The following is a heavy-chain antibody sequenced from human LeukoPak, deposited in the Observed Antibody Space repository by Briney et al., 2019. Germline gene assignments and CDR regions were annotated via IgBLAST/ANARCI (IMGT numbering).Heavy chain of an antibody. CDR2: IYSGGST. D-gene: IGHD5-18*01. V-gene: IGHV3-66*01. CDR1: GFTVSSNY. J-gene: IGHJ4*02. CDR3: ARDRWGYSYGGD. Sequence: GGSLRLSCAASGFTVSSNYMSWVRQAPGKGLEWVSVIYSGGSTYYADSVKGRFTISRDNSKNTLYLQMNSLRAEDTALYYCARDRWGYSYGGDWGQGTLVTVSS.